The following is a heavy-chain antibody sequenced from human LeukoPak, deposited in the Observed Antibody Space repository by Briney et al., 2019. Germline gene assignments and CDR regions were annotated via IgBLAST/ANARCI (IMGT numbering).Heavy chain of an antibody. CDR3: ATTGPEYSSSWYLHF. V-gene: IGHV5-51*01. J-gene: IGHJ4*02. D-gene: IGHD6-13*01. Sequence: GESLKISCKASGYSFTSYWIGWVRQMPGKGLEWIGVIYPGDSDTRYSPSFQGQVTISVDKSISTAYLQWSSLKASDTAMYYCATTGPEYSSSWYLHFWGQGTLVTVSS. CDR1: GYSFTSYW. CDR2: IYPGDSDT.